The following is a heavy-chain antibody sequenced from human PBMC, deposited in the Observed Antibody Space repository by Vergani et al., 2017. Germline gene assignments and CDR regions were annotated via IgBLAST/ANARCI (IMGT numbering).Heavy chain of an antibody. J-gene: IGHJ6*02. D-gene: IGHD6-19*01. CDR2: IYSGGST. CDR1: GFTVSSNY. Sequence: EVQLVESGGGLIQPGGSLRLSCAASGFTVSSNYMSWVRQAPGKGLEWVSVIYSGGSTYYADSVKGRFTISRDNSKHTLYLQMNSLRAEDTAVYYCARDNKGAVAGTGYYYGMDVWGQGTTVTVSS. V-gene: IGHV3-53*01. CDR3: ARDNKGAVAGTGYYYGMDV.